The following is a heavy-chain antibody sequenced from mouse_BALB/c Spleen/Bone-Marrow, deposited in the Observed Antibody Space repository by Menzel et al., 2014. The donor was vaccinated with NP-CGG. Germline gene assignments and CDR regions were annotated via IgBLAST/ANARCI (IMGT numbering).Heavy chain of an antibody. D-gene: IGHD1-1*01. CDR1: GFDFSRYW. V-gene: IGHV4-1*02. CDR2: INPDSSTI. J-gene: IGHJ3*01. Sequence: EVKVVESGGGLVQPGGSLKLSCAASGFDFSRYWMSWVRQTPGKGLEWIGEINPDSSTINYTPSLKDKFVISRDNAKNTLYLQMSKVRSEDTALYYCSRLYYYGNFAYWGQGTLVTVSA. CDR3: SRLYYYGNFAY.